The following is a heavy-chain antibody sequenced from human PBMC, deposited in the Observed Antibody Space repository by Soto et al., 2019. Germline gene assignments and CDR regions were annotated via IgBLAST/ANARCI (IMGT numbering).Heavy chain of an antibody. CDR3: ARSPDIVVVPGYSSSWYLTKTFDY. Sequence: ASVKVSCKASGYIFTGYYIHWVRQAPGQGREWMGEISPNTGGTKYAQKFQGRVTMTRDTSITTAYMELSRLRSDDTAVYYCARSPDIVVVPGYSSSWYLTKTFDYWGQGTLVTVSS. CDR2: ISPNTGGT. J-gene: IGHJ4*02. V-gene: IGHV1-2*02. D-gene: IGHD6-13*01. CDR1: GYIFTGYY.